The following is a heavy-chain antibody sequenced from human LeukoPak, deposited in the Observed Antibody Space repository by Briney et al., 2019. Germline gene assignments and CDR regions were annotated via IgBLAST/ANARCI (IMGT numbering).Heavy chain of an antibody. CDR1: GFTFSSYA. Sequence: GGSLRLSCAASGFTFSSYAMTWVRQAPGKGLEWVSYISSSSSTIYYADSVKGRFTISRDNAKNSLYLQMNSLRAEDTAVYYCARENFWSGFQNDYWGQGTLVTVSS. V-gene: IGHV3-48*01. CDR2: ISSSSSTI. J-gene: IGHJ4*02. CDR3: ARENFWSGFQNDY. D-gene: IGHD3-3*01.